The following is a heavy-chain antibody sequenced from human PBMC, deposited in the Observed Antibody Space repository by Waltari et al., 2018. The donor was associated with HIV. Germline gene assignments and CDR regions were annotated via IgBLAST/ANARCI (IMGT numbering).Heavy chain of an antibody. D-gene: IGHD6-6*01. V-gene: IGHV3-23*01. CDR1: GFTFSSYA. CDR3: AKVEYSSSSGEN. CDR2: ISGRGGST. Sequence: EVQLLESGGGLVQPGGSLRLSCAASGFTFSSYAMSWVRQAPGKGLEGVSGISGRGGSTYYADSVKGRFTISRDNSKNTLYLQMNSLRAEDTAVYYCAKVEYSSSSGENWGQGTLVTVSS. J-gene: IGHJ4*02.